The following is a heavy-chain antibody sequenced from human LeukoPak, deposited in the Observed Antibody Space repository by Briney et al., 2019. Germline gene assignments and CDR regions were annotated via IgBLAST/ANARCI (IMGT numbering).Heavy chain of an antibody. D-gene: IGHD2/OR15-2a*01. CDR3: AKDRSWAASTTRRYSFDT. Sequence: PGGSLRLSCADSGFTFSSYSENWVPQAPGKGLEWVSGISGSGGSTYRADSVKGRFSVSRDNSKNTLYLQMNSLRAEDTAVYYCAKDRSWAASTTRRYSFDTWAQGALVTVSS. J-gene: IGHJ4*02. CDR1: GFTFSSYS. V-gene: IGHV3-23*01. CDR2: ISGSGGST.